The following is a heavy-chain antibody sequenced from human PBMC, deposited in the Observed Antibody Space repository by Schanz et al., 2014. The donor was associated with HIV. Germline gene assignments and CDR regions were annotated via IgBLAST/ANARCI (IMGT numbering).Heavy chain of an antibody. CDR1: GGTFSRYA. CDR2: IIPIFGTA. Sequence: QVQLVQSGAEVKKPGSSVKVSCTASGGTFSRYAISWVRQAPGQGLEWMGEIIPIFGTAKYAQKFQGRVTITADKSTSTAYMELRSLRSEDTAVYYCAREPDVVVSQNHYYYYGMDVWGQGTTVTVSS. J-gene: IGHJ6*02. CDR3: AREPDVVVSQNHYYYYGMDV. D-gene: IGHD2-21*01. V-gene: IGHV1-69*06.